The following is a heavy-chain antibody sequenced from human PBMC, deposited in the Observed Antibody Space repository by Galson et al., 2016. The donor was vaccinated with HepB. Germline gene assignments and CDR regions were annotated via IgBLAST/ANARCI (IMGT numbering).Heavy chain of an antibody. J-gene: IGHJ4*02. CDR2: IYDSGST. V-gene: IGHV4-31*03. D-gene: IGHD4-17*01. Sequence: TLSLTCTVSGGSISRSGYYWSWIRQHPGKGLEWIGYIYDSGSTYYNPSLKSRVTISVDTSKNQFSLKLRSVTAADTAVYYCVREGSVDYVSTYYFDFWGQGTLVTVSS. CDR1: GGSISRSGYY. CDR3: VREGSVDYVSTYYFDF.